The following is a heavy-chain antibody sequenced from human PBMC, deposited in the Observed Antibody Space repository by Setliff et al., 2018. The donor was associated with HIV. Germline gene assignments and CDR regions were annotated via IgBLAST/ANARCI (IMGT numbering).Heavy chain of an antibody. V-gene: IGHV4-34*01. Sequence: LSLTCAVYGGSFSGYYWSWIRQPPGKGLEWIGEINHSGSTNYNPSLKSRVTISVDTSKNQFSLKLSSVTAADTAVYYCARVRRGPTVAIREFDYWGQGTLVTVSS. J-gene: IGHJ4*02. D-gene: IGHD4-17*01. CDR1: GGSFSGYY. CDR2: INHSGST. CDR3: ARVRRGPTVAIREFDY.